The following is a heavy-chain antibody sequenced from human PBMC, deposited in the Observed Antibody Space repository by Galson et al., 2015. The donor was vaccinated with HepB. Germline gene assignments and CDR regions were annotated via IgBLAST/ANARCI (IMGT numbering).Heavy chain of an antibody. V-gene: IGHV3-30*04. CDR3: ARDPIGGSYYGGDY. Sequence: SLRLSCAASGFTFSSYAMHWVRQAPGKGLEWVAVISYDGSNKYYADSVKGRFTISRDNSKNTLYLQMNSLRAEDTAVYYCARDPIGGSYYGGDYWGQGTLVTVSS. CDR2: ISYDGSNK. CDR1: GFTFSSYA. J-gene: IGHJ4*02. D-gene: IGHD1-26*01.